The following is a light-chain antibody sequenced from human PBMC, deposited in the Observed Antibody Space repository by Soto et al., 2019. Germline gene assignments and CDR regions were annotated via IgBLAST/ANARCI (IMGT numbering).Light chain of an antibody. CDR2: DAS. J-gene: IGKJ2*01. CDR3: HQYNNYPYT. V-gene: IGKV1-5*01. Sequence: DIQMTQSPSTLSASVGDRVTITCRASQSISSWLAWYQQKPGKAPKFLISDASNLESGVPPRFSGSGSGTEFTLTIDSLQPDDFATYYCHQYNNYPYTFGQGTTLEIK. CDR1: QSISSW.